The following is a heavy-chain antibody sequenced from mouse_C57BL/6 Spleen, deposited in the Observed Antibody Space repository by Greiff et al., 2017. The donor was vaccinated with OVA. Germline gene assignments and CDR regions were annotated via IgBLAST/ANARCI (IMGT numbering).Heavy chain of an antibody. V-gene: IGHV1-26*01. CDR1: GYTFTDYY. CDR3: ARPHSSWFAY. Sequence: EVQLQQSGPELVKPGASVKISCKASGYTFTDYYMNWVKQSHGKSLEWIGDINPNNGGTSYNQKFKGKATLTVDKSSSTAYMELRSLTSEDSAVYYCARPHSSWFAYWGQGTLVTVSA. J-gene: IGHJ3*01. CDR2: INPNNGGT.